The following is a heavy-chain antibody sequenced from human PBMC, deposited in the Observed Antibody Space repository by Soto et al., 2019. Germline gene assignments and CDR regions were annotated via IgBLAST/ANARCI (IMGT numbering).Heavy chain of an antibody. D-gene: IGHD2-2*03. V-gene: IGHV3-30-3*01. CDR3: ARDMDRGSWNFPRIDY. Sequence: QVQLVESGGGVVQPGRSLRLSCAASGYTFKTYAMQWVRQAPGKGLEWVAVISYDGSQKYNADSVKGRFIISRDNSENTRYRQMNSLRPEDTAVYSCARDMDRGSWNFPRIDYWGQGTAVTVSS. J-gene: IGHJ4*02. CDR2: ISYDGSQK. CDR1: GYTFKTYA.